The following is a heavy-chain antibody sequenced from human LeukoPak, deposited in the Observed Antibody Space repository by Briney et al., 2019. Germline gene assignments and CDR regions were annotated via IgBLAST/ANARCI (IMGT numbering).Heavy chain of an antibody. V-gene: IGHV4-39*07. CDR3: ARGTGDYLSYMDV. Sequence: SETLSLTCTVSGGSISSSSYYWGWIRQPPGKGLEWIGSIYYSGSTYYNPSLKSRVTISVDTSKNQFSLKLSSVTAADTAVYYCARGTGDYLSYMDVWGKGTTVTVSS. J-gene: IGHJ6*03. D-gene: IGHD1-14*01. CDR2: IYYSGST. CDR1: GGSISSSSYY.